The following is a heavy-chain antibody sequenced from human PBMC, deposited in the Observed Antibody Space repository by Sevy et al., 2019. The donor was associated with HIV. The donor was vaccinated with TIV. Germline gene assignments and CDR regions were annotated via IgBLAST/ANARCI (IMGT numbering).Heavy chain of an antibody. V-gene: IGHV1-2*02. Sequence: ASVKVSYKASGYTFTGYYMHWVRQAPGQGLEWMGWINPNSGGTNYAQKFQGRVTMTRDTSISTAYMELSRLRSDDTAVYYCASLGAVAAKYYFDYWGQGTLVTVSS. CDR2: INPNSGGT. CDR3: ASLGAVAAKYYFDY. CDR1: GYTFTGYY. J-gene: IGHJ4*02. D-gene: IGHD6-19*01.